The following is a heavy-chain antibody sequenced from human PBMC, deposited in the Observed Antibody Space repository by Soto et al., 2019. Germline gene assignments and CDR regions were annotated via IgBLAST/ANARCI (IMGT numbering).Heavy chain of an antibody. CDR1: GFTFTRYS. CDR2: ISSTTNYI. CDR3: ARESEDLTSNFDY. V-gene: IGHV3-21*06. Sequence: GGSLRLSYAASGFTFTRYSMNWVRQAPGKGLEWVSSISSTTNYIYYGDSMKGRFTISRDNAKNSLYLEMNSLRAEDTAVYYCARESEDLTSNFDYWGQGTLVTVSS. J-gene: IGHJ4*02.